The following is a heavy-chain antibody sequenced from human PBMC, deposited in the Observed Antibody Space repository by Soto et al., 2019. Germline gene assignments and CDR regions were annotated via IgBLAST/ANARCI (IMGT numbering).Heavy chain of an antibody. CDR2: ISSTSNTI. D-gene: IGHD2-15*01. Sequence: EVQLVESGGGLVQPGGSLRLSCEASGFTFSTYSMSWVRQAPGKGLEWVSYISSTSNTIYYADSVKGRFTISRDNAKNSLYLHMNSLSAEDTAVYYCARDRGCSGGICYRDLGYWGQGTLVTVSS. CDR1: GFTFSTYS. J-gene: IGHJ4*02. V-gene: IGHV3-48*01. CDR3: ARDRGCSGGICYRDLGY.